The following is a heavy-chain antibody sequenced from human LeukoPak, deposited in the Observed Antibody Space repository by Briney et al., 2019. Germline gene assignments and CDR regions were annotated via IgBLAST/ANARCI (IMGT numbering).Heavy chain of an antibody. V-gene: IGHV3-21*01. D-gene: IGHD2-15*01. Sequence: GGSLRLSCAASGFTFSSYSMNWVRQAPGKGLEWVSSISSSSSYIYYADSVKGRFTISRDNAKNSLYLQMHSLRAEDTAVYYCGRVWSGYCSGGSCQRLNFDYWGQGTLVTVSS. CDR1: GFTFSSYS. J-gene: IGHJ4*02. CDR2: ISSSSSYI. CDR3: GRVWSGYCSGGSCQRLNFDY.